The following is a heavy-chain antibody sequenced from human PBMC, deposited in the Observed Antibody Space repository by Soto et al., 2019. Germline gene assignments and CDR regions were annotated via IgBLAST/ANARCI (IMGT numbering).Heavy chain of an antibody. CDR2: ISYDGSNK. CDR1: GFTFSSYA. Sequence: VQLVESGGGLVQPGRSLRLSCAASGFTFSSYAMHWVRQAPGKGLEWVAVISYDGSNKYYADSVKGRFTISRDNSKNTLYLQMNSLRAEDTAVYYCARGRDYYGMDVWGQGTTVTVSS. CDR3: ARGRDYYGMDV. J-gene: IGHJ6*02. V-gene: IGHV3-30-3*01.